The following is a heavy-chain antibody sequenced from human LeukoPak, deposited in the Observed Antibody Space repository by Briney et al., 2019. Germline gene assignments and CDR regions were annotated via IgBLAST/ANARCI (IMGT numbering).Heavy chain of an antibody. CDR2: IWYDGSNK. CDR1: GFTFSGYG. D-gene: IGHD1-26*01. CDR3: AKESERMGGYDY. Sequence: GGSLRLSCAASGFTFSGYGMHWVRQAPGKGLEGVAVIWYDGSNKYYADSVKGRFTISRDNSKNTLYLQMNSLRAEDTAVYYCAKESERMGGYDYWGQGTLVTVSS. V-gene: IGHV3-33*06. J-gene: IGHJ4*02.